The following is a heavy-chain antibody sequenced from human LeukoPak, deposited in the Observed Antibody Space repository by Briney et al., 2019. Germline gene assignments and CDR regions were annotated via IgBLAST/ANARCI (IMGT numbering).Heavy chain of an antibody. J-gene: IGHJ4*02. CDR3: ARDLTQLALFDY. CDR2: IWYDGSNK. D-gene: IGHD6-13*01. Sequence: GGSLRLSCAASGLTVSSSYMSWVRQAPGKGLEWVAVIWYDGSNKYYADSVKGRFTLSRDNSKNTLFLQMNSLRPEDTAVYFCARDLTQLALFDYWGQGTLVTVSS. V-gene: IGHV3-33*08. CDR1: GLTVSSSY.